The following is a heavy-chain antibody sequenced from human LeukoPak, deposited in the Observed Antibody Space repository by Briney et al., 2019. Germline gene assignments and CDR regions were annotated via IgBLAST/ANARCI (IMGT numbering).Heavy chain of an antibody. J-gene: IGHJ4*02. D-gene: IGHD6-13*01. Sequence: PSETLSLTCTVSGYSISSGYYWGWIRQPPGKGLEWIGSIYHSGSTYYNPSLKSRVTISVDTSKNQFSLKLRSVTAADTAVYYCARGFSVAARFDYWGQGTLVTVSS. CDR2: IYHSGST. CDR3: ARGFSVAARFDY. CDR1: GYSISSGYY. V-gene: IGHV4-38-2*02.